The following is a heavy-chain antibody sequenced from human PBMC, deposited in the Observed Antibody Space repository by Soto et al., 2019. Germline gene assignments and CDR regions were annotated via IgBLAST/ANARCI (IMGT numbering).Heavy chain of an antibody. J-gene: IGHJ4*02. Sequence: EVQLVESGGGLVQPGGSLRLSCVASGFSLSSHYMNWVRQAPGKGLEWVSLIHNGGDTYYPDSVKGRFSISRDDSRNTLYLQMNSLTAEDTAMYYCARDSSMNCWGQGTLVTVSS. CDR2: IHNGGDT. V-gene: IGHV3-66*01. CDR1: GFSLSSHY. CDR3: ARDSSMNC.